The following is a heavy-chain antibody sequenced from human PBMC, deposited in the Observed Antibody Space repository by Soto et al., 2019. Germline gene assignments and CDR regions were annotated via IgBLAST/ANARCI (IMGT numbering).Heavy chain of an antibody. J-gene: IGHJ6*02. CDR1: GGSIISGNYY. Sequence: PSETLSLTCTVSGGSIISGNYYWSWIRQPPGKGLEWIGYIYDSGSTYYNPSLKSRVTISVDTSKNQFSLKLSSVTAADTAVYYCARVWGYCSGGDCYSPWGHLYYYYGMDVWGQGTTVTVSS. CDR3: ARVWGYCSGGDCYSPWGHLYYYYGMDV. D-gene: IGHD2-15*01. V-gene: IGHV4-30-4*01. CDR2: IYDSGST.